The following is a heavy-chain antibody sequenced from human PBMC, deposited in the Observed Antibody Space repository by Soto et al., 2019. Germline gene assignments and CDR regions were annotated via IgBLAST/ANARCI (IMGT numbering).Heavy chain of an antibody. CDR3: AREVQVHTPAFVY. V-gene: IGHV1-69*19. Sequence: QVQLVQSGAEIKKPGSSVKVSCQSSGGTFNTYAMNWVRQAPGQGPEWMGDISPMFGAANYAPKFQGRVTITADESTGTSYMQLSSLTSEDTGLYFCAREVQVHTPAFVYWGQGTLVTVSS. CDR1: GGTFNTYA. J-gene: IGHJ4*02. CDR2: ISPMFGAA. D-gene: IGHD3-10*01.